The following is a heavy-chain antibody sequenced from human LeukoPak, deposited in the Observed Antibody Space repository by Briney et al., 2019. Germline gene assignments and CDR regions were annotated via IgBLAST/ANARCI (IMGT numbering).Heavy chain of an antibody. CDR2: INSDGSST. V-gene: IGHV3-74*01. Sequence: GGSLRLPCAASGFTFSSYWMHWVRQAPGKGLVWVSRINSDGSSTTYADSMKGRFTISRDNAKNTLYLQMNSLRAEDTAVYYCARGSTAAAGTGYWGQGTLVTVSS. J-gene: IGHJ4*02. CDR3: ARGSTAAAGTGY. D-gene: IGHD6-13*01. CDR1: GFTFSSYW.